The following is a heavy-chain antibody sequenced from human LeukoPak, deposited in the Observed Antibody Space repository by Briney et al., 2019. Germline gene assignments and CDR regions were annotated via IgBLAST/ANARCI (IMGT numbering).Heavy chain of an antibody. J-gene: IGHJ4*02. CDR3: ARGYYYDSSGYYVPFGY. V-gene: IGHV3-66*01. CDR2: IYSGGST. Sequence: GGSLRLSCAASGFTVSSNYMSWVRQAPGKGLEGVAVIYSGGSTYYADSVKGRFTISRDNSKNKLYLQMNSLRAEDTAVYYCARGYYYDSSGYYVPFGYWGQGNLVTVSS. CDR1: GFTVSSNY. D-gene: IGHD3-22*01.